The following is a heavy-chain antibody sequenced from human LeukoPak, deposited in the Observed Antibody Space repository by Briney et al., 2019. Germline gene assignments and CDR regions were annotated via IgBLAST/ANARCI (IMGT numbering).Heavy chain of an antibody. J-gene: IGHJ5*02. CDR2: INPNSGGT. V-gene: IGHV1-2*02. CDR3: ARVVRFGELLDNWFDP. CDR1: GYTFTGYY. D-gene: IGHD3-10*01. Sequence: ASVKVSCKASGYTFTGYYMHWGRQAPGQGLEWMGWINPNSGGTNYAQKFQGRVTMTRDTSISTAYMELSRLRSDDTAVYYCARVVRFGELLDNWFDPWGQGTLVTVSS.